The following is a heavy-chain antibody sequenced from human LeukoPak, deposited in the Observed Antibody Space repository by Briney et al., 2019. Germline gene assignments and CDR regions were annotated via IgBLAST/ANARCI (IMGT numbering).Heavy chain of an antibody. V-gene: IGHV1-69*06. D-gene: IGHD1-1*01. CDR2: IIPMFGTA. Sequence: GASVKVSCKASGGTFSSYEISWVRQAPGQGLEWMGGIIPMFGTAKYAQKFQGRVTITADKSTSTAYMELSSLRSEDTAVYYCARELPSPNDHHYFDYWGQGTLVTVSS. J-gene: IGHJ4*02. CDR3: ARELPSPNDHHYFDY. CDR1: GGTFSSYE.